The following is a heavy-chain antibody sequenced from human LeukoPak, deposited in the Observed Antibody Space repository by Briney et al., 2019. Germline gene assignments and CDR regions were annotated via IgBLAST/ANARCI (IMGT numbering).Heavy chain of an antibody. CDR3: ARSEYYDILTGYLPNFDY. Sequence: PSETLSLTCTVSGGSVNKNNFFWGWIRQPPGKGLDWIGNIYNTGSTYYNPSLKSRVTISMDTPKNQFSLKLSSVTAADTAVYYCARSEYYDILTGYLPNFDYWGQGTLVTVSS. V-gene: IGHV4-39*07. D-gene: IGHD3-9*01. J-gene: IGHJ4*02. CDR2: IYNTGST. CDR1: GGSVNKNNFF.